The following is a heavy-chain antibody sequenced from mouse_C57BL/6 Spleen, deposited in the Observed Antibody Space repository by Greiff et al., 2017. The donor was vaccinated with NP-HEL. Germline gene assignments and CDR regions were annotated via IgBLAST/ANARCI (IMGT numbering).Heavy chain of an antibody. V-gene: IGHV5-4*01. CDR3: ARDSNWALYYAMDY. Sequence: EVNVVESGGGLVKPGGSLKLSCAASGFTFSSYAMSWVRQTPEKRLEWVATISDGGSYTYYPDNVKGRFTISRDNAKNNLYLQMSHLKSEDTAMYYCARDSNWALYYAMDYWGQGTSVTVSS. D-gene: IGHD4-1*01. CDR1: GFTFSSYA. J-gene: IGHJ4*01. CDR2: ISDGGSYT.